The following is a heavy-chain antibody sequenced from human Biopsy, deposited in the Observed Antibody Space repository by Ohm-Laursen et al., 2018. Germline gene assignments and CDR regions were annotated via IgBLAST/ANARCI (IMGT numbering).Heavy chain of an antibody. CDR1: GFPFSNYY. D-gene: IGHD4-23*01. Sequence: SLRLSCAASGFPFSNYYMSWIRQAPGKGLEWVSYISSGGTTIYYADSVKGRFTISRDNAKNSLYLQMNSLRADATAVYYCARDTRWSPYHMDVWGQGTTVTVSS. CDR2: ISSGGTTI. CDR3: ARDTRWSPYHMDV. J-gene: IGHJ6*02. V-gene: IGHV3-11*01.